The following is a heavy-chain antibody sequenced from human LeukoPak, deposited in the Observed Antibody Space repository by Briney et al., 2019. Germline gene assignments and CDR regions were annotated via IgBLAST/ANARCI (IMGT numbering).Heavy chain of an antibody. V-gene: IGHV1-3*01. CDR1: GYTFTRYV. J-gene: IGHJ4*02. CDR2: INAGNGGT. D-gene: IGHD2-21*01. CDR3: VRDDCGDTCYPGGY. Sequence: ASVKVSCKASGYTFTRYVVHWVRQAPGQRPEWMGWINAGNGGTKYSQNFQGRVTITWDRSANTAYMELSSLTAEDTALYDCVRDDCGDTCYPGGYWGQGTLVAVSS.